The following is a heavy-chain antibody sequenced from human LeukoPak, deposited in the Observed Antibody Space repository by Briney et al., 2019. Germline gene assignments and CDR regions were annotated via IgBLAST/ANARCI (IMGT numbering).Heavy chain of an antibody. V-gene: IGHV1-2*02. D-gene: IGHD2-15*01. CDR1: GYTFTAYY. CDR3: AKLRHCSGGSCYQGNWFDP. Sequence: GASVKVSCKASGYTFTAYYIHWVRQAPGQGLEWMGWINPNSGGTNYAQKFQGRVIMTRDTSITTAYMELSSLRSDDTAVYYCAKLRHCSGGSCYQGNWFDPWGQGTLVTVSS. J-gene: IGHJ5*02. CDR2: INPNSGGT.